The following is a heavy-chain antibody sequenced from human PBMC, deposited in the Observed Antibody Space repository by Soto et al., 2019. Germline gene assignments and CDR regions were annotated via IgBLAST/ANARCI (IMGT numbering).Heavy chain of an antibody. CDR1: GGSISSGGYY. CDR3: ARDSPGQGIY. Sequence: SETLSLTCTVSGGSISSGGYYWSWIRQHPGKGLEWIGYIYYSGGTYYNPSLKSRVTISVDTSKNQFSLKLSSVTAADTAVYYCARDSPGQGIYWGQGTLVTVSS. D-gene: IGHD3-10*01. CDR2: IYYSGGT. J-gene: IGHJ4*02. V-gene: IGHV4-31*03.